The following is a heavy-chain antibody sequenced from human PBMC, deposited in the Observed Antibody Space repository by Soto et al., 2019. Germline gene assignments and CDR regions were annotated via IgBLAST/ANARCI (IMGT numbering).Heavy chain of an antibody. CDR2: ITSSSSYT. D-gene: IGHD2-2*01. Sequence: GGSLRLSCAASGFTFSDYYMSWIRRAPGKGLEWVSYITSSSSYTNYADSVKGRFTISRDNAKNSLYLQMNSLRAEDTAVYYSRDQLGRAFDIWGQGTMVTVS. V-gene: IGHV3-11*03. CDR3: RDQLGRAFDI. J-gene: IGHJ3*02. CDR1: GFTFSDYY.